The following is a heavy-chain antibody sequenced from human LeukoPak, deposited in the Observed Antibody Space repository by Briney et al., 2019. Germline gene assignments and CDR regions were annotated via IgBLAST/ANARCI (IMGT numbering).Heavy chain of an antibody. Sequence: GGSLRLSCAASGFTFSSYWMHWVRHAPGKGLVWVSRINSDGSTTNYADSVKGRFTISRDNTKNTLYLQMNSLRAEDTAMYYCATSRTFDYWGQGTLVTVSS. V-gene: IGHV3-74*01. CDR3: ATSRTFDY. J-gene: IGHJ4*02. CDR1: GFTFSSYW. D-gene: IGHD1-1*01. CDR2: INSDGSTT.